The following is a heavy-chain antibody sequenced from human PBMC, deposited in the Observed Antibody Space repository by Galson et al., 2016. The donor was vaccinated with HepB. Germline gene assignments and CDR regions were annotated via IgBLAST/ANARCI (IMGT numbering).Heavy chain of an antibody. D-gene: IGHD3-10*01. CDR1: GFNLSTFG. Sequence: SLRLSCAASGFNLSTFGMHWVRQAPGKGLEWVAVIWYDRSNKFYGDSVKGRFTISRDNSKNTLYLQMNRLRAEDTAVYYCARAGFRGAFDPWGQGTLVTVSS. V-gene: IGHV3-33*01. CDR2: IWYDRSNK. CDR3: ARAGFRGAFDP. J-gene: IGHJ5*02.